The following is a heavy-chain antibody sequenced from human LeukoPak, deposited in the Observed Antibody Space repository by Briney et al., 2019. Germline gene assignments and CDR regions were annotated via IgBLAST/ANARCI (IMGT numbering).Heavy chain of an antibody. CDR1: GYTLTDYY. CDR3: ARGGYRSPRDAFDI. CDR2: ISPSGGST. Sequence: ASVKVSCKASGYTLTDYYIHWVRQAPGQGLEWMGIISPSGGSTTYAQKFQGRVTMTRDTSTSTVYMELSSLRSEDTAVYYCARGGYRSPRDAFDIWGQGTMVTVSS. J-gene: IGHJ3*02. D-gene: IGHD6-25*01. V-gene: IGHV1-46*01.